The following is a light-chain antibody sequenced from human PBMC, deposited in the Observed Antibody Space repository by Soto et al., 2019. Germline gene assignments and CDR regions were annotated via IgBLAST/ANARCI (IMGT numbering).Light chain of an antibody. V-gene: IGKV3-20*01. CDR1: QSVSSSY. CDR2: GAS. CDR3: QQYGSSPIT. J-gene: IGKJ5*01. Sequence: ELVLTQSPGTLSLSPGERATLSCRASQSVSSSYLAWYQQKPGQAPRLLIYGASSRATGIPDRFSGSGSGRDCTLTISRLEPEDFAVDYCQQYGSSPITFGKGTRLESK.